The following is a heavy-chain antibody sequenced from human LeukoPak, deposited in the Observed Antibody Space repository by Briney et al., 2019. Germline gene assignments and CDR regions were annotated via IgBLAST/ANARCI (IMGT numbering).Heavy chain of an antibody. V-gene: IGHV1-2*02. D-gene: IGHD3-16*01. CDR3: ARVVAGGVIWAY. Sequence: ASVKVSCKASGYTFTGYYMHWVRQAPGQGLEWMGWINPNSGGTNYAQRLQGRVTIIRDTSISTAFMELSRLTSDDTAVYYCARVVAGGVIWAYWGQGTLVTVSS. J-gene: IGHJ4*02. CDR1: GYTFTGYY. CDR2: INPNSGGT.